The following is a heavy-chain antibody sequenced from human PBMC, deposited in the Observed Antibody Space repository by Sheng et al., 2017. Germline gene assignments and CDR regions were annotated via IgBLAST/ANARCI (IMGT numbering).Heavy chain of an antibody. J-gene: IGHJ4*02. Sequence: QVQLVESGGGVVQPGRSLRLSCAASGFTFSSYGMHWVRQAPGKGLEWVAVIWYDGSNKYYADSVKGRFTISRDNSKNTLYLQMNSLRAEDTAVYYCAREIGSSYIDYWGQGTLVTVSS. V-gene: IGHV3-33*01. D-gene: IGHD2-2*02. CDR2: IWYDGSNK. CDR1: GFTFSSYG. CDR3: AREIGSSYIDY.